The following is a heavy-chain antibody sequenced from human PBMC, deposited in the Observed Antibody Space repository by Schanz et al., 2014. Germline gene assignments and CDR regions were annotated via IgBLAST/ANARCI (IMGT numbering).Heavy chain of an antibody. CDR1: GYTFTGHH. CDR2: INPNSGDR. Sequence: QVQLVQSGAEVKKPGASVKVSCKASGYTFTGHHMHWVRQAPGQGLEWMGWINPNSGDRNYAQKFQGWVTMTRDTSISTAYMEMSRLISDDTAVYYCAREMLDIVATMDDDAFDIWGQGTMVTVSS. CDR3: AREMLDIVATMDDDAFDI. V-gene: IGHV1-2*04. J-gene: IGHJ3*02. D-gene: IGHD5-12*01.